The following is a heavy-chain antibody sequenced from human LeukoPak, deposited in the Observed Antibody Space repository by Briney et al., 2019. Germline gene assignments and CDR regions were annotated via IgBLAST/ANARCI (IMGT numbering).Heavy chain of an antibody. Sequence: SLRLSCAASVLTFSNYCMRCVRQAPKKGLEWVSYMSSRSSDIYYADSVKGRFTISRDNAKNTLYLQMNSLRAEDTAVYYCAKGRWIQLWLWDYWGQGTLVTVSS. CDR1: VLTFSNYC. V-gene: IGHV3-21*04. J-gene: IGHJ4*02. CDR3: AKGRWIQLWLWDY. CDR2: MSSRSSDI. D-gene: IGHD5-18*01.